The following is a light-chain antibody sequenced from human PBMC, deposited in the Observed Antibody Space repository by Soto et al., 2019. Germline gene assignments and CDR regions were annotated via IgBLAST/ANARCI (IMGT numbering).Light chain of an antibody. J-gene: IGLJ1*01. Sequence: QSVLTQTPSASGSPGQSVAISGTGTSSDVGGYNYVSWYQQHPGKAPKLMIYDVSKRPSGVPDRFSGSKSGTSASLAISGLRSEDEADYYCCSYGGSFYVVGTGTKVTV. V-gene: IGLV2-8*01. CDR1: SSDVGGYNY. CDR2: DVS. CDR3: CSYGGSFYV.